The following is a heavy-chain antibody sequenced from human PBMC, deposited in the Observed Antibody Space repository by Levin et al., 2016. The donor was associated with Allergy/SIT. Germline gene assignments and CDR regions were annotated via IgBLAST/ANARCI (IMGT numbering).Heavy chain of an antibody. Sequence: WVRQAPGQGLEWMGGIIPIFGTANYAQKFQGRVTITADESTSTAYMELSSLRSEDTAVYYCARVPPSTVTTRVHYYYGMDVWGQGTTVTVSS. V-gene: IGHV1-69*01. J-gene: IGHJ6*02. CDR2: IIPIFGTA. CDR3: ARVPPSTVTTRVHYYYGMDV. D-gene: IGHD4-17*01.